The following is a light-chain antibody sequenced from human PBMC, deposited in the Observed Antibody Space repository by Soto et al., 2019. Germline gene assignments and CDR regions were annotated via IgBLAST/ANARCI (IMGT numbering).Light chain of an antibody. CDR3: QQYNRWRT. CDR2: GAS. Sequence: IVMKLSPATLSVSHGERATLSFRASQSVSINLAWYQQKPGQAPRLLIYGASTRATGIPARFSGSGSETEFTLTISSLQSEDFAIYYCQQYNRWRTFGQGTKVDI. J-gene: IGKJ1*01. CDR1: QSVSIN. V-gene: IGKV3-15*01.